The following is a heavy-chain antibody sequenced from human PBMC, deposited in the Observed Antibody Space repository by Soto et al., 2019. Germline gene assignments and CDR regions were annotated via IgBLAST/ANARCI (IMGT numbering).Heavy chain of an antibody. CDR2: IYHSGST. Sequence: SETPSLTCAVSGGSISSSNWWSWVRQPPGKGLEWIGEIYHSGSTNYNPSLKSRVTISVDKSKNQFSLKLGSVTAADTAVYYCARACSSTSCFYYYGMDVWGQVTTVTVSS. J-gene: IGHJ6*02. CDR3: ARACSSTSCFYYYGMDV. V-gene: IGHV4-4*02. CDR1: GGSISSSNW. D-gene: IGHD2-2*01.